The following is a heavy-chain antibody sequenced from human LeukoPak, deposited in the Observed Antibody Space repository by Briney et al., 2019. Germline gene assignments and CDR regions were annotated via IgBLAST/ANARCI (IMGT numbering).Heavy chain of an antibody. V-gene: IGHV5-10-1*01. D-gene: IGHD1-26*01. Sequence: GESLKISCKGSGYSFTSYWISWVRQMPGKGLEWMGRIDPSDSYTNYSPSFQGHVTISADKSISTAYLQWSSLKASDTAMYYCARPISGSYSAFDIWGQGTMVTVSS. CDR3: ARPISGSYSAFDI. CDR1: GYSFTSYW. J-gene: IGHJ3*02. CDR2: IDPSDSYT.